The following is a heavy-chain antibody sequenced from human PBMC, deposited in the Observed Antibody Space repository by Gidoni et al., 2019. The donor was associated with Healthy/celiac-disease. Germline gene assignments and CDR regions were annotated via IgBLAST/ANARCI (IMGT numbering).Heavy chain of an antibody. V-gene: IGHV4-39*01. CDR3: ARERGYSYGGDY. Sequence: STYYNPSLKSRVTISVDTSKNQFSLKLSSVTAADTAVYYCARERGYSYGGDYWGQGTLVTVSS. D-gene: IGHD5-18*01. J-gene: IGHJ4*02. CDR2: ST.